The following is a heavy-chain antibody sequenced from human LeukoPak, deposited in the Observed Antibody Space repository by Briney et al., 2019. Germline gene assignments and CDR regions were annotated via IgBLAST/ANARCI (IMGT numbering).Heavy chain of an antibody. CDR1: GGTFSRYS. Sequence: SVKVSCKASGGTFSRYSISWVRQAPGPGLEWMGGIIPIFGTANYAQKCQGRVTITTDETTSTAYMELSSLRSEDTSVYYCARDGYSYCFPNWGQGTLVTVSS. D-gene: IGHD5-18*01. J-gene: IGHJ4*02. CDR3: ARDGYSYCFPN. CDR2: IIPIFGTA. V-gene: IGHV1-69*05.